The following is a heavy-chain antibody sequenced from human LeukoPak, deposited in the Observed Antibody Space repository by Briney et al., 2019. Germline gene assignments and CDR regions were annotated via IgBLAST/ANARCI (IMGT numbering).Heavy chain of an antibody. CDR2: IYYSGNT. CDR3: ARGRAAAGIPYYFGMDV. Sequence: PSETLSLTCTVSGGSLSTYYWSWIRQPPGKGLEWIGYIYYSGNTNYNPSLKSRVTISVDTSKNQFSLKLSSVTAADTAVYYCARGRAAAGIPYYFGMDVWGQGTTVTVSS. CDR1: GGSLSTYY. D-gene: IGHD6-13*01. V-gene: IGHV4-59*01. J-gene: IGHJ6*02.